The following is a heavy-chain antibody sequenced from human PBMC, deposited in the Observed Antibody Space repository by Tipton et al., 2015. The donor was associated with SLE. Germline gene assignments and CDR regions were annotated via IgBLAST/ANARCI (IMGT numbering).Heavy chain of an antibody. CDR1: GGSLSSYY. J-gene: IGHJ6*02. Sequence: TLSLTCTVSGGSLSSYYWSWIRQHPGEGLEWIGYIYNSGSAHYNASLKSRLTISVDTSKNQFSLTLSSVTAADTAVYYCARQRLRLLSPLDAWGQGTTVTVS. CDR3: ARQRLRLLSPLDA. V-gene: IGHV4-31*03. CDR2: IYNSGSA. D-gene: IGHD3-10*01.